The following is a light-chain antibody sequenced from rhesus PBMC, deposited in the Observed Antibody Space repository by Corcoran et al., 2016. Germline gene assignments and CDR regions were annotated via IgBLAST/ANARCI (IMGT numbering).Light chain of an antibody. CDR2: RDT. CDR1: SNNVGNQG. CDR3: SAWDFSVSGYI. Sequence: QTGLTQPPSVSKALRQTATLTCTGNSNNVGNQGVHWLQQHQGHPPKLLSYRDTNRPSGISERFTASRSGNTDSLTISGLQPEDEADYYCSAWDFSVSGYIFGGGTRLTVL. J-gene: IGLJ1*01. V-gene: IGLV10-114*01.